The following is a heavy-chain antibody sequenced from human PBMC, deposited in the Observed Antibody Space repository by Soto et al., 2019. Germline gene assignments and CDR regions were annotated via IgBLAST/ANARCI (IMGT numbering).Heavy chain of an antibody. J-gene: IGHJ4*02. V-gene: IGHV1-69*06. Sequence: QVQLVQSGAEVKNPGSSVKVSCKTSGGTFNSYLIDWVRQAPGQGLEWMGGIIPAFGTAKYAQKFQGRVTITADKSTTTAYMELRTLTSEDTAVYYCARGLDQPPVGLYFDTWGLGTLVTVSS. CDR3: ARGLDQPPVGLYFDT. D-gene: IGHD2-2*01. CDR2: IIPAFGTA. CDR1: GGTFNSYL.